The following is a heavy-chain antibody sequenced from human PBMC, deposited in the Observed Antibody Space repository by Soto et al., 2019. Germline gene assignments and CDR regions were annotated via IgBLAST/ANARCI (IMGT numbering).Heavy chain of an antibody. Sequence: GGSLRLSCAASGFTFSSYAISWVRQAPGKGLEWVSAISGSCGSTYYADSVKGRFTISRDNSKNTLYLPMNSLRAEDTAVYYCAKDLLLWFGDHSALDYWGQGTLVTVSS. D-gene: IGHD3-10*01. CDR3: AKDLLLWFGDHSALDY. V-gene: IGHV3-23*01. CDR2: ISGSCGST. J-gene: IGHJ4*02. CDR1: GFTFSSYA.